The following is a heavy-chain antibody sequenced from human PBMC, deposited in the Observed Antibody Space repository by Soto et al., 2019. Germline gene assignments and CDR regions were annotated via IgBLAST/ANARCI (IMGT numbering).Heavy chain of an antibody. D-gene: IGHD6-13*01. CDR1: GFTFSSYS. CDR3: ARDAYSSSWASYYYYGMDV. Sequence: PGGSLRLSCEASGFTFSSYSLNWVRQTPGKGLQWVSSISSTSNYIYYEDSVKGRFTISRDNARNSLYLQMNSLRAEDTAVYYCARDAYSSSWASYYYYGMDVWGQGTMVTVSS. V-gene: IGHV3-21*01. CDR2: ISSTSNYI. J-gene: IGHJ6*02.